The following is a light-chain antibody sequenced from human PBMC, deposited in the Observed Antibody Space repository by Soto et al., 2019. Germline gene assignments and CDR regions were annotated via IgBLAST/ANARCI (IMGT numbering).Light chain of an antibody. CDR3: QQRSNWPRT. CDR2: DAS. CDR1: RDIVNH. Sequence: EILLTQSPATLSLSPGERATLSCRASRDIVNHLAWYQHKLGQTPRLLIYDASNRTPGIPARFSGSGSETDFTLTISSLEPDDFAVYFCQQRSNWPRTFGLGTKLEI. J-gene: IGKJ2*01. V-gene: IGKV3-11*01.